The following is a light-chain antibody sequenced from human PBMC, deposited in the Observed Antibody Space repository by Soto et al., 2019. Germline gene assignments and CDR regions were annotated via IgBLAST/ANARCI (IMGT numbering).Light chain of an antibody. J-gene: IGKJ1*01. CDR3: MQALQTPT. Sequence: DIVMTQSPLSLPVTPGEPASISCKSSQSLLHSNGYNYLDWYLQKPGQSPQLLIYLGSNRASGVPDRFRGSGSGTEFTLKISRVEAEDVGVYYCMQALQTPTFGQGTKVEI. V-gene: IGKV2-28*01. CDR1: QSLLHSNGYNY. CDR2: LGS.